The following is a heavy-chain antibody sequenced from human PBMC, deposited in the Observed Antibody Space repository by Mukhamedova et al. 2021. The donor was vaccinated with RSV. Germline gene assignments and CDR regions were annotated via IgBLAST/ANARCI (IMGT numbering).Heavy chain of an antibody. CDR2: SGGST. Sequence: SGGSTSYAQKFQGRVTMTRDTSTSTVYMELSSLRSEDTAVYYCARLEIGLTGYYEEVTHYWGQGTLVTVSS. D-gene: IGHD3-9*01. V-gene: IGHV1-46*01. J-gene: IGHJ4*02. CDR3: ARLEIGLTGYYEEVTHY.